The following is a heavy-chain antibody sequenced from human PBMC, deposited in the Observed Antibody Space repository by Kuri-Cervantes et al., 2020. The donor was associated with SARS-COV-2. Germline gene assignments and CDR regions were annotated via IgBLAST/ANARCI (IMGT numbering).Heavy chain of an antibody. CDR3: ARLYDILTGYPRVLAMDI. Sequence: ASVKVSCKSSVATFSSYAFNWVRQAPGQGLEWMGWMNPNSGNTGYAQKFQGRVTMTRNTSISTAYMELSSLRSEDTAVYYCARLYDILTGYPRVLAMDIWGQGTLVTVSS. CDR1: VATFSSYA. J-gene: IGHJ4*02. CDR2: MNPNSGNT. D-gene: IGHD3-9*01. V-gene: IGHV1-8*02.